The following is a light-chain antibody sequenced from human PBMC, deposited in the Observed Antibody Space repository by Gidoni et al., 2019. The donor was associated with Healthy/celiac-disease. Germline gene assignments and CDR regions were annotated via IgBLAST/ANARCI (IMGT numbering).Light chain of an antibody. V-gene: IGKV1-39*01. J-gene: IGKJ2*02. CDR2: AAS. Sequence: DIQMTPSPSSLSASVGDRVTITCRASQSISSYLNWYQQKPGKAPKLLIYAASSLQSWVPSRFSGSGSGTDFTLTISILQPEDFATYYCQQSYSTPWTFGQGTKLEIK. CDR1: QSISSY. CDR3: QQSYSTPWT.